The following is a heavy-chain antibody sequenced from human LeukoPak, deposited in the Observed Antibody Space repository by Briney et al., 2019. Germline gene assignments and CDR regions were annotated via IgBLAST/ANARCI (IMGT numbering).Heavy chain of an antibody. D-gene: IGHD1-20*01. J-gene: IGHJ3*02. CDR3: ARANRLTGAFDI. CDR1: GYTFTSYA. CDR2: SNAGNGNT. V-gene: IGHV1-3*02. Sequence: ASVKVSCKASGYTFTSYAMHWVLQAPGQRLEWMGWSNAGNGNTKYSQEFQGRVTITRDTSASTAYMELSSLRSEDMAVYYCARANRLTGAFDIWGQGTMVTVSS.